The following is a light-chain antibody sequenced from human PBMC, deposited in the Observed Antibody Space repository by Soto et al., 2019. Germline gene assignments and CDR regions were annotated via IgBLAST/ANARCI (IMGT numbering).Light chain of an antibody. J-gene: IGKJ1*01. CDR2: DAS. V-gene: IGKV3-20*01. CDR1: QSVSSSF. CDR3: QQYGASPRT. Sequence: VLTQSPGTLSLSPGERASLSCRASQSVSSSFLAWYQQTPGQAPRLLIYDASSRATGIPDRFSGSGSGTDFTLTISRLEPEDFAVYYCQQYGASPRTFGQGTKVAIK.